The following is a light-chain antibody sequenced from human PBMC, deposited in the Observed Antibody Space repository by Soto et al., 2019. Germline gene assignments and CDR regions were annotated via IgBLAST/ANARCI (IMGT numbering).Light chain of an antibody. CDR3: QQYHSYSWT. V-gene: IGKV1-5*03. CDR2: KAS. J-gene: IGKJ1*01. CDR1: QHISTW. Sequence: DIHMAHAPSTLSSSLVDRVSVTCRASQHISTWLACYQQKPGKAPKLLIYKASSLESGVPLRFSGSGSGTEFTLTISSLQPDDFATYYCQQYHSYSWTFGQGTKVDIK.